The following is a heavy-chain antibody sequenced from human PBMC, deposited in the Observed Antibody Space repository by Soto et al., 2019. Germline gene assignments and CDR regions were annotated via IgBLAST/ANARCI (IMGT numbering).Heavy chain of an antibody. Sequence: PGGSLRLSCAASGFTFSSFWMRWVRQAPGKGLEWVSRTNEDGSTINYADSVRGRFTISRDNAKNTLYLELNSLRVEDTAVYYCTRDIGGWRGYWGPGTLVTVSS. CDR3: TRDIGGWRGY. CDR2: TNEDGSTI. V-gene: IGHV3-74*01. CDR1: GFTFSSFW. D-gene: IGHD3-10*01. J-gene: IGHJ4*02.